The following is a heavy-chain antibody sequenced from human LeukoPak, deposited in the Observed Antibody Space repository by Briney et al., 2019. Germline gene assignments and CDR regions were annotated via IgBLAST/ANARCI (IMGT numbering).Heavy chain of an antibody. CDR3: ARQGVMDYDFWSGYTDNYGMDV. CDR1: GGSVTSTNW. Sequence: PSETLSLTCDVSGGSVTSTNWWTWVRQPPGKGLEWIGEVHLDGRTNYNPSLKSRLIMSVDLPENHISLKLTSVTAADTAVYYCARQGVMDYDFWSGYTDNYGMDVWGQGTTVTVSS. J-gene: IGHJ6*02. D-gene: IGHD3-3*01. V-gene: IGHV4-4*02. CDR2: VHLDGRT.